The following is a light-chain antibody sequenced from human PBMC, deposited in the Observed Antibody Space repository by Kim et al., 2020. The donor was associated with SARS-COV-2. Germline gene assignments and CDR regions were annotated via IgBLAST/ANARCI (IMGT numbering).Light chain of an antibody. CDR2: DKN. Sequence: LGQTVRITCQGDSLRSYYASWYQQKPGQAPVLVIYDKNNRPSGIPDRYSGSSSGNTASLTITGAQAEDEADYYCNSRDSSGNHLRVFGTGTKVTVL. V-gene: IGLV3-19*01. J-gene: IGLJ1*01. CDR1: SLRSYY. CDR3: NSRDSSGNHLRV.